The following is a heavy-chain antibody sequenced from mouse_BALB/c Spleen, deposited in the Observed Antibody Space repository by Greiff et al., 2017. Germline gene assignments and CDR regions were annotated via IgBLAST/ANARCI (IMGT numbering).Heavy chain of an antibody. CDR3: ARLDSSGYVDY. CDR2: INPYNDGT. D-gene: IGHD3-2*01. V-gene: IGHV1-14*01. CDR1: GYTFTSYV. Sequence: VQLKESGPELVKPGASVKMSCTASGYTFTSYVMHWVQQKPGQGLEWIGYINPYNDGTKYNEKFKGKATLTSDKSSSTAYMELSSLTSEDSAVYYCARLDSSGYVDYWGQGTTLTVSS. J-gene: IGHJ2*01.